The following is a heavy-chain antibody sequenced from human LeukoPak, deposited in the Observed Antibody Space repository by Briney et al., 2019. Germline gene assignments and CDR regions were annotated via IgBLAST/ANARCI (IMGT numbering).Heavy chain of an antibody. J-gene: IGHJ6*04. CDR2: IYYSGST. CDR1: GGSVSSGSYY. CDR3: ARSGVLLWFGDPRADGMDV. V-gene: IGHV4-61*01. D-gene: IGHD3-10*01. Sequence: SETLSLTCTVSGGSVSSGSYYWSWIRQPPGKGLEWIGYIYYSGSTNYNPSLKSRVTISVDTSKNQFSLKLSSVTAADTAVYYCARSGVLLWFGDPRADGMDVWGKGTTVTVSS.